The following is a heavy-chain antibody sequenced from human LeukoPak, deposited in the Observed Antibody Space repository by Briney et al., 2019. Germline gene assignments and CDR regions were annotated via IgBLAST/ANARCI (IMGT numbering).Heavy chain of an antibody. CDR3: AKALFTVKTIFGVVFDY. J-gene: IGHJ4*02. CDR1: GFTFSSFS. V-gene: IGHV3-21*04. D-gene: IGHD3-3*01. Sequence: GGSLRLSSAASGFTFSSFSMNWVRQAPGEGLEWVSSISSSSSYIYYADSVKGRFTISRDNAKNSLYLQMNSLRAEDTAVYYCAKALFTVKTIFGVVFDYWGQGTLVTVSS. CDR2: ISSSSSYI.